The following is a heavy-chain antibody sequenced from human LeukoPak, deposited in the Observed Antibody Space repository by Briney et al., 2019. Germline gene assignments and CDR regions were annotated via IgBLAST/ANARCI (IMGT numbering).Heavy chain of an antibody. CDR2: IIPIFGTA. D-gene: IGHD3-10*01. CDR1: GYSFTTYA. V-gene: IGHV1-69*13. Sequence: SVKVSCKASGYSFTTYAISWVRQAPGQGLEWMGGIIPIFGTANYAQKFQGRVTITADESTSTAYMELSSLRSEDTAVYYCARVAGSGPGPNWFDPWGQGTLVTVSS. J-gene: IGHJ5*02. CDR3: ARVAGSGPGPNWFDP.